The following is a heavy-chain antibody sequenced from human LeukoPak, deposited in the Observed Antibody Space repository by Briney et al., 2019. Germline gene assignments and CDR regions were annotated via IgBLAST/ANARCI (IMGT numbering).Heavy chain of an antibody. J-gene: IGHJ4*02. D-gene: IGHD3-10*01. Sequence: GGSLRLSCVASGFTFRNYAMSWVRQAPGKGLERVSVISGSGGSTFYADSVKGRFNISRDNSKNTLYLQMNSLRAEDTAVYYCARRSYSSPKSCFDYWGQGTLVTVSS. CDR1: GFTFRNYA. CDR3: ARRSYSSPKSCFDY. CDR2: ISGSGGST. V-gene: IGHV3-23*01.